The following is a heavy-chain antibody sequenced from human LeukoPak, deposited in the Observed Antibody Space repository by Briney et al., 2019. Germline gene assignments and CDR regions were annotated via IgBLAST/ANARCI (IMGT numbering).Heavy chain of an antibody. V-gene: IGHV3-49*04. CDR2: IRSKAYGGTT. Sequence: GGSLRLSCTASGFTFGDYAMSWVRQAPGKGLEWVGFIRSKAYGGTTEYAASVKGRFTISRDDSESIAYLQMNSLKTEDTAVYYCTRVGDIVVVVAATYFDYWGQGTLVTVSS. J-gene: IGHJ4*02. D-gene: IGHD2-15*01. CDR1: GFTFGDYA. CDR3: TRVGDIVVVVAATYFDY.